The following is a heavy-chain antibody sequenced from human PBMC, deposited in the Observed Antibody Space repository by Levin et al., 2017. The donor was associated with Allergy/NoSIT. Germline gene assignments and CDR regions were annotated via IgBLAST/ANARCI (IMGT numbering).Heavy chain of an antibody. CDR3: ARNLFDL. J-gene: IGHJ3*01. CDR2: ISGTSRSI. CDR1: GFTFSSYS. V-gene: IGHV3-48*01. Sequence: GGSLRLSCAASGFTFSSYSMNWVRQAPGKGLEWVSYISGTSRSIYYADSVRGRFTISRDNAKNSLFLQMNSLRAEDTALYYCARNLFDLWGQGTMVTVSS.